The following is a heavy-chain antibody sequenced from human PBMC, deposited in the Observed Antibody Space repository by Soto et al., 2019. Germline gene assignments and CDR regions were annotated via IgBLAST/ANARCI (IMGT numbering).Heavy chain of an antibody. Sequence: ETLSLTCTVSGDSISSSGYYWGWIRQPPGKGLEWIGSFHYSGSSYYNPSLKSRVTISVDTPKNQFSLKLSSVTAADTAVYYCARSSSGSYFQQYWGQGALVTVSS. J-gene: IGHJ4*02. CDR2: FHYSGSS. D-gene: IGHD3-10*01. CDR3: ARSSSGSYFQQY. CDR1: GDSISSSGYY. V-gene: IGHV4-39*07.